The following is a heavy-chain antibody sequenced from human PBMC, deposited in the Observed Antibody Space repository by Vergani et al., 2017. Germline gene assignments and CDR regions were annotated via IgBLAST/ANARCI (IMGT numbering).Heavy chain of an antibody. Sequence: QVQLVQSGAEVKKPGASVKVSCKASGYTFTSYAMHWVRQAPGQRLEWMGWINTNTGNPTYAQGFTGRFVFSLDTSVSTEYLQISSLKAEDTAVYYCARLRPYYDFWSGYKIGHNWFDPWGQGTLVTVSS. V-gene: IGHV7-4-1*02. D-gene: IGHD3-3*01. CDR2: INTNTGNP. CDR1: GYTFTSYA. CDR3: ARLRPYYDFWSGYKIGHNWFDP. J-gene: IGHJ5*02.